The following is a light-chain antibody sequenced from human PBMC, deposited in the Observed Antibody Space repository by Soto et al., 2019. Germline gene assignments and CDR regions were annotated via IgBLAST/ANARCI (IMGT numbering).Light chain of an antibody. CDR1: QGVSTN. V-gene: IGKV3-15*01. CDR3: QQYDKWPTWT. J-gene: IGKJ1*01. Sequence: EIVMTESPATLSVXPGERATLSCRTSQGVSTNLAWYQQKPRQPPRLLMYSASTRATGVPARFSASGSGTEFTLSINSLQSEDFAVYYCQQYDKWPTWTFGQGTKVDI. CDR2: SAS.